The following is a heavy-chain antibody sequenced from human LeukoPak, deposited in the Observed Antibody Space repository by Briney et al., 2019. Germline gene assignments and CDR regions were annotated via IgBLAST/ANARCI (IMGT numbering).Heavy chain of an antibody. CDR1: GYTFTNYA. Sequence: ASVKVSCKASGYTFTNYAIHWVRQAPGQRLEWMAWINAGNGNTKYSQKFQGRVTMTRDTSTSTVYMELSSLRSEDTAVYYCAITTAGFPYNWFDPWGQGTLVTVSS. CDR3: AITTAGFPYNWFDP. CDR2: INAGNGNT. D-gene: IGHD4-11*01. V-gene: IGHV1-3*01. J-gene: IGHJ5*02.